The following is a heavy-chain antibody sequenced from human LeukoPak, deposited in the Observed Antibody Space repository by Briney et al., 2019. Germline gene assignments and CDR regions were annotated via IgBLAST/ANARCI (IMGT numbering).Heavy chain of an antibody. D-gene: IGHD3-16*01. Sequence: GGSLRLSCAASGFTFDDYAMHWVRQAPGKGLEWVSGISWNSGSIGYADSVKGRFAISRDNAKNSLYLQMSNLRAEDTAVYFCARGGGLDVWGQGATVTVSS. V-gene: IGHV3-9*01. J-gene: IGHJ6*02. CDR1: GFTFDDYA. CDR3: ARGGGLDV. CDR2: ISWNSGSI.